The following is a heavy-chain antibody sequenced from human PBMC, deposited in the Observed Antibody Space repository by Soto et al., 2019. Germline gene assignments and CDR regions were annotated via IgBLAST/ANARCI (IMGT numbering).Heavy chain of an antibody. J-gene: IGHJ4*02. CDR2: ISGSSNTI. V-gene: IGHV3-48*01. Sequence: SLRLSCAASGFLFSSYSMNWVRQTPGKEPKWISYISGSSNTIYYADSVKGRFTISRDNSKNTLYLQMNSLRAEDTAVYYCAKDSSGYPGGYFDYWGQGTLVTVSS. D-gene: IGHD3-22*01. CDR1: GFLFSSYS. CDR3: AKDSSGYPGGYFDY.